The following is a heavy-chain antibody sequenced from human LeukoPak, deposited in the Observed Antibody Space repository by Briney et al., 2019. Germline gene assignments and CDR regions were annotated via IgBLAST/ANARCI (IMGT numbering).Heavy chain of an antibody. CDR3: ARGQGKVTRGYYYMDV. CDR1: GYTFTGYY. D-gene: IGHD2-21*02. J-gene: IGHJ6*03. CDR2: MNPNSGNT. Sequence: ASVKVSCKASGYTFTGYYMHWVRQAPGQGLEWMGWMNPNSGNTGYAQKFQGRVTITRNTSISTAYMELSSLRSEDTAVYYCARGQGKVTRGYYYMDVWGKGTTVTVSS. V-gene: IGHV1-8*03.